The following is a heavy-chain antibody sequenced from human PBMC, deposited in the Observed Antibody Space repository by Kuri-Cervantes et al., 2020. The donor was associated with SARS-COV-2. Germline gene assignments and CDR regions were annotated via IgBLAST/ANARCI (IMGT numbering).Heavy chain of an antibody. CDR3: ARGDAFEI. Sequence: GESLKISCAASGFTFSSYAMHWVRQATGKGLEWVAVISYDGSNKYYADSVKGRFTISRDNSKNTLHLQMNSLRAEDTAVYYCARGDAFEIWGQGTMVTVSS. CDR1: GFTFSSYA. J-gene: IGHJ3*02. CDR2: ISYDGSNK. V-gene: IGHV3-30-3*01.